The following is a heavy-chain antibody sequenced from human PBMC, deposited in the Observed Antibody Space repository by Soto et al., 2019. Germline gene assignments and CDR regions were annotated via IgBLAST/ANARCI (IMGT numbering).Heavy chain of an antibody. D-gene: IGHD4-4*01. J-gene: IGHJ6*03. Sequence: PGGSLRLSCAASGFTFSDYYMSWIRQAPGKGLEWVSYISSSGSTIYYADSVKGRFTISRDNAKNSLYLQMNSLRAEDTAVYYCARRGENDTVTTLRGYYCYYYYMDVWGKGTTVTVSS. CDR1: GFTFSDYY. V-gene: IGHV3-11*01. CDR3: ARRGENDTVTTLRGYYCYYYYMDV. CDR2: ISSSGSTI.